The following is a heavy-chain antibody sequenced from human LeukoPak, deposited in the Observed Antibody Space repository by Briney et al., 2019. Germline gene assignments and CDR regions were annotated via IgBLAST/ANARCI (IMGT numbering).Heavy chain of an antibody. D-gene: IGHD2-15*01. CDR1: GGSFSGYY. Sequence: PSETLSLTCAVYGGSFSGYYWSWIRQPPGKGLEWIGEINHSGSTNYNPSLKSRVTISVDTSKNQFSLKLSSVTAADTAVYYCARLNRRDCSGGSCYPPMFDYWGQGTLVTVSS. J-gene: IGHJ4*02. CDR3: ARLNRRDCSGGSCYPPMFDY. CDR2: INHSGST. V-gene: IGHV4-34*01.